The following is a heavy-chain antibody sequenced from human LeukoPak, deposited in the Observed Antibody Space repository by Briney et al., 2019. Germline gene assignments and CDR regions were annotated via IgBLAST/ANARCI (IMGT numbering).Heavy chain of an antibody. Sequence: GGSLRLSCAASGFTFSSYALSWVRQAPGKGLEWVSAISGSGGSTYYADSVKGGFTISRDNSKNTLYLQMNSLRAEDTAVYYCAKNRDIVLMVYARGHFDYWGQGTLVTVSS. V-gene: IGHV3-23*01. J-gene: IGHJ4*02. CDR2: ISGSGGST. D-gene: IGHD2-8*01. CDR3: AKNRDIVLMVYARGHFDY. CDR1: GFTFSSYA.